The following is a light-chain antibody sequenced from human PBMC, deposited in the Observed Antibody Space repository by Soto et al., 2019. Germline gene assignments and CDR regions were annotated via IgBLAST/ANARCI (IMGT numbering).Light chain of an antibody. J-gene: IGKJ4*01. CDR2: GAS. V-gene: IGKV3-20*01. Sequence: EVVLTQSPASLSLSPGERATLSCRASHSVSSSYLAWYQQEPGQAPRLLIYGASSRVTGIPDRFSGSGSGTGFTLTISRLEPEDFAVYYCQQYGSSPPSTFGGGTKVDIK. CDR1: HSVSSSY. CDR3: QQYGSSPPST.